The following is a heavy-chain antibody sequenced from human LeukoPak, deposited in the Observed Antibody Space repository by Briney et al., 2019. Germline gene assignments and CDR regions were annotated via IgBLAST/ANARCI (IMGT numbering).Heavy chain of an antibody. CDR2: ITYDGSKK. J-gene: IGHJ4*02. V-gene: IGHV3-30*04. Sequence: GSLRLPWAASGFTFSSYAMHWVRRAPGKGLEGVAVITYDGSKKYYTDSVKGRATISTDNSKDTVYLQIDSLRAEDTAVYYCGRGWNLTLLADYWGQGTLVTVSS. D-gene: IGHD1-1*01. CDR3: GRGWNLTLLADY. CDR1: GFTFSSYA.